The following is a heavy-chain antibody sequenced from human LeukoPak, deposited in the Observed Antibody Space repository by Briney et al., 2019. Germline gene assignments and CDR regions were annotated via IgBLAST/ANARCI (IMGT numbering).Heavy chain of an antibody. D-gene: IGHD3-3*01. CDR3: ARDIFRFLEWSDSNWFDP. Sequence: GASVKVSCKASGYTFTCYYMHWVRQAPGQGLEWMGRINPNSGGTNYAQKFQGRVTMTRDTSISTAYMELSRLRSDDTAVYYCARDIFRFLEWSDSNWFDPWGQGTLVTVSS. CDR2: INPNSGGT. J-gene: IGHJ5*02. CDR1: GYTFTCYY. V-gene: IGHV1-2*06.